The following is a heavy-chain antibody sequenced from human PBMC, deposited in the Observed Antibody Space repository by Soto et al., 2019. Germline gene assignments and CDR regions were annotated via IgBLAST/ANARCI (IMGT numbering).Heavy chain of an antibody. CDR2: ISGTGGRT. V-gene: IGHV3-23*01. CDR1: GFSFTDFA. D-gene: IGHD3-3*01. J-gene: IGHJ5*02. Sequence: GGSLRLSCAASGFSFTDFAMSWVRQPPGKGLEWVSSISGTGGRTHYADSVKGRFSISRDNSRNTLSLQMNSLRAEDTALYDCAKASEWLFGSWFDPWGQGTLVTVSS. CDR3: AKASEWLFGSWFDP.